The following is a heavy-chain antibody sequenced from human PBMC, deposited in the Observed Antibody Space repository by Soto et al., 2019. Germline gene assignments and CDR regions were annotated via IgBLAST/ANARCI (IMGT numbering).Heavy chain of an antibody. CDR2: IYYSGST. D-gene: IGHD2-2*02. CDR3: ARHTLVTAAIRVVPNWFDP. V-gene: IGHV4-39*01. J-gene: IGHJ5*02. Sequence: PXGTLSLTFTVSGGSISSSSYYWGCIRHPPGKGLEWIGSIYYSGSTYYNPSLKSRVTISVDTSKNQFSLKLSSVTAADTAVYYCARHTLVTAAIRVVPNWFDPWGQGTLVTV. CDR1: GGSISSSSYY.